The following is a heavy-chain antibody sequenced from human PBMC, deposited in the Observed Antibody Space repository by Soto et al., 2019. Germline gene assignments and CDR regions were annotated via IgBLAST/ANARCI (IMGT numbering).Heavy chain of an antibody. CDR1: GFTFSSHA. Sequence: EVQLLESGGGLVQPGGSLRLSCAASGFTFSSHAMNWVRQAPGKGLEWVSAISGSAASTYYADSVKGRFTISRYNSKNTFYLQMNSLRADDTAVYFCVNQSTMVVVTTGDAFDMWGQVTLVTVSS. J-gene: IGHJ3*02. D-gene: IGHD2-21*02. CDR2: ISGSAAST. V-gene: IGHV3-23*01. CDR3: VNQSTMVVVTTGDAFDM.